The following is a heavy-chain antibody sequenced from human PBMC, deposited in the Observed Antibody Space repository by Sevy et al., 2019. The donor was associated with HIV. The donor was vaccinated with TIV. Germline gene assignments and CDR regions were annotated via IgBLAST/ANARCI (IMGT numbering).Heavy chain of an antibody. D-gene: IGHD4-17*01. Sequence: ASVKVTCKASGYTFTSYGISWVRQAPGQGLEWMGWISAYNGNTNYAQKLQGRVTMTTDISTSTAYMELRSLRSDDTAVYYCARAFNDYGDYSDAFDIWGQGTMVTVSS. CDR3: ARAFNDYGDYSDAFDI. V-gene: IGHV1-18*01. CDR2: ISAYNGNT. CDR1: GYTFTSYG. J-gene: IGHJ3*02.